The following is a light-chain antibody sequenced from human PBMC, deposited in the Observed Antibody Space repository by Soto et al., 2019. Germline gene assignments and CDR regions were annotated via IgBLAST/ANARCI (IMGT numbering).Light chain of an antibody. J-gene: IGKJ1*01. V-gene: IGKV3-20*01. CDR3: QQYENYWT. CDR2: GVS. CDR1: QTVTSGY. Sequence: EIVLTQSPDTLSLSPGERATLSCRASQTVTSGYLAWYQQKPGQAPRLLMYGVSTGATGIPDRFSGSGSGTDFTLTISNLQPDDCATYYCQQYENYWTFGQGTRVEIK.